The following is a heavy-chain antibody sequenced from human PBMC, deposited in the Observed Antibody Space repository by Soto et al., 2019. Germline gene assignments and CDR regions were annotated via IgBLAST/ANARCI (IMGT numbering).Heavy chain of an antibody. CDR3: ARAPPNYYYYGMDV. CDR1: GFTFSSYG. Sequence: GGSLRLSCAASGFTFSSYGMHWVRQAPGKGLEWVAVIWYDGSNKYYADSVKGRFTISRDNSKNTLYLQMNSLRAEDTAVYYCARAPPNYYYYGMDVWGQGTTVTVSS. J-gene: IGHJ6*02. CDR2: IWYDGSNK. V-gene: IGHV3-33*01.